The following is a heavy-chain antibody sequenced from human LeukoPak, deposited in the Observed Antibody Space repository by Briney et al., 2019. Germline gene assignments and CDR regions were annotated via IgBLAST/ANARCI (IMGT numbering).Heavy chain of an antibody. CDR1: GFTFSSYG. Sequence: PGGSLRLSCAASGFTFSSYGLHCVRQAPGKGLEWVAVISSDGSNKYYADSVQGRFTISRDNSKNTLYLQMNSLRAEDTAVYYCAKAREVWFGELGRYWGQGTLVTVSS. CDR3: AKAREVWFGELGRY. V-gene: IGHV3-30*18. CDR2: ISSDGSNK. J-gene: IGHJ4*02. D-gene: IGHD3-10*01.